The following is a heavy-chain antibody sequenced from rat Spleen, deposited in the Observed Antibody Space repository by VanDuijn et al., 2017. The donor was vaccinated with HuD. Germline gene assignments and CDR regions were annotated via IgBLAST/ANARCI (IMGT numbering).Heavy chain of an antibody. V-gene: IGHV5-46*01. CDR1: GFTLSNFP. J-gene: IGHJ2*01. D-gene: IGHD1-4*01. CDR2: ISIIAGST. CDR3: AREAGIPFHYFDY. Sequence: EVQLVESGGGLMQPGGSVKLSCAASGFTLSNFPMAWVRQAPTKGLEWVATISIIAGSTYYRDSVKGRFTISRDKTKSTLSLQVDSLRSEDTATYYCAREAGIPFHYFDYWGRGVMVTVSS.